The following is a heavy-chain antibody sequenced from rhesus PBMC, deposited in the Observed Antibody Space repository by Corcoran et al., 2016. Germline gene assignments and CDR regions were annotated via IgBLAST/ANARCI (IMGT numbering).Heavy chain of an antibody. CDR1: GGSISSNY. V-gene: IGHV4-165*01. D-gene: IGHD2-21*01. CDR3: ARGVVNFNWYFDL. CDR2: ISGSSVST. J-gene: IGHJ2*01. Sequence: QLQLQESGPGLVKPSETLSLTCAVSGGSISSNYWSWIRQPPGKGLEWIGYISGSSVSTYYNPSRKSRVTISTDPSKNQFSLKLSSVTAADTAVYYCARGVVNFNWYFDLWGPGTPITISS.